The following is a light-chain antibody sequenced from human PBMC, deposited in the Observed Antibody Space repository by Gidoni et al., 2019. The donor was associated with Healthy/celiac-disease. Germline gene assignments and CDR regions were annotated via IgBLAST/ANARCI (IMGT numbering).Light chain of an antibody. V-gene: IGKV1-9*01. J-gene: IGKJ4*01. CDR2: AAA. CDR1: QYIGSS. CDR3: QQLYISPPT. Sequence: DVQLTKSPSFLSASVGARVTITCRASQYIGSSLAWYQRKSGEAPTFLIYAAATLQSGVPSRFSGSGSGTEFTLTISSLQAEDFATYYCQQLYISPPTFGGGTKVEIK.